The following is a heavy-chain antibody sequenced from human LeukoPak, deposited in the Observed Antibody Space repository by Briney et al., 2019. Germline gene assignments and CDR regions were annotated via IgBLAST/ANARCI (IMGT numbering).Heavy chain of an antibody. Sequence: SQTLSLTCVISGDSVSNNSWNWVRQTPSGGLECLGRTYYDSKWYNHYADSVKSRISINPDTSKNQFSLQLNSVTPEDTAVYNCARGWTRDGFNIWSQGTMVTVSS. D-gene: IGHD3/OR15-3a*01. CDR3: ARGWTRDGFNI. CDR2: TYYDSKWYN. CDR1: GDSVSNNS. J-gene: IGHJ3*02. V-gene: IGHV6-1*01.